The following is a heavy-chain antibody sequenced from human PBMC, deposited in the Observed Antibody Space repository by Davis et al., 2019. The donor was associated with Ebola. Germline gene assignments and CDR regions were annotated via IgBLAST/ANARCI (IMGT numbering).Heavy chain of an antibody. CDR1: GGTFSSYA. CDR3: ARTSGYEYYYYYGMDV. Sequence: AASVKVSCKASGGTFSSYAISWVRQAPGQGLEWMGGTIPIFGTANYAQKFQGRVTITADEPTSTAYMELSSLRSEDTAVYYCARTSGYEYYYYYGMDVWGQGTTVTVSS. J-gene: IGHJ6*02. CDR2: TIPIFGTA. V-gene: IGHV1-69*13. D-gene: IGHD5-12*01.